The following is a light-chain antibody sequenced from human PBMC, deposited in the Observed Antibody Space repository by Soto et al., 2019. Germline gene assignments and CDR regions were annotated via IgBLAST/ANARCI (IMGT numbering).Light chain of an antibody. J-gene: IGLJ1*01. V-gene: IGLV2-14*01. CDR2: DVS. CDR1: SSDVGGYNY. Sequence: QSVLTQPASVSGSPGQSITISCTGTSSDVGGYNYVSWYQQHPGKAPKLMIYDVSNRPSGVSNRFSGSKSGNTASLTISGLQAEDEADYYFSSYTRRSTLERFFATWPKVTVL. CDR3: SSYTRRSTLERF.